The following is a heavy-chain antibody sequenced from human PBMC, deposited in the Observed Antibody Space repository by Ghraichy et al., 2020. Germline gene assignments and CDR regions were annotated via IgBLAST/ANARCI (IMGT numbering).Heavy chain of an antibody. Sequence: SGPTLVKPTQTLTLTCTFSGFSLSTSGVGVGWIRQPPGKALEWLALIYWDDDKRYSPSLKSRLTITKDTSKNHVVLTMTNMDPVDTATYYCAHILDSHFIAAAGFDYWGQGTLVTVSS. J-gene: IGHJ4*02. CDR3: AHILDSHFIAAAGFDY. D-gene: IGHD6-13*01. CDR1: GFSLSTSGVG. CDR2: IYWDDDK. V-gene: IGHV2-5*02.